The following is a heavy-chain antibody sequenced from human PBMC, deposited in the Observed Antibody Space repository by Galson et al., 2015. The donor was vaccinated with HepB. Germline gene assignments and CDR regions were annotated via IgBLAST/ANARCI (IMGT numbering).Heavy chain of an antibody. V-gene: IGHV3-23*01. J-gene: IGHJ3*02. CDR2: ISGSGGST. D-gene: IGHD3-22*01. Sequence: SLRLSCAASGFTFSSYGMHWVRQAPGKGLEWVSAISGSGGSTYYADSVKGRFTIPRDNSKNTLYLQMNSLRAEDTAVYYCAKSEWYYYDSSGYWRSHHIPAFDIWGQGTMVTVSS. CDR1: GFTFSSYG. CDR3: AKSEWYYYDSSGYWRSHHIPAFDI.